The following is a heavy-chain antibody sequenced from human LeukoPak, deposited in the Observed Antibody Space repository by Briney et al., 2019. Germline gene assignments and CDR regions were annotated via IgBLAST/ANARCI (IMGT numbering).Heavy chain of an antibody. CDR1: GYTFSSYV. D-gene: IGHD2-8*02. J-gene: IGHJ3*02. CDR3: ARVLLDAFDI. V-gene: IGHV1-3*01. CDR2: INAGNGNT. Sequence: ASVTVSCKASGYTFSSYVMHWVRQAPGQRLEWMGWINAGNGNTKYSQKFQGRVTITRDTSASTGYMELSSLKFEDTAVYYCARVLLDAFDIWGQGTMVTVSS.